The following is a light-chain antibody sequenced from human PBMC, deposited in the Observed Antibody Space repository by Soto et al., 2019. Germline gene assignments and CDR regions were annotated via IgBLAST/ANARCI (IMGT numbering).Light chain of an antibody. CDR2: AAS. CDR3: HQANSLLT. V-gene: IGKV1-12*01. J-gene: IGKJ4*01. Sequence: DIQMTQSPSSVSASVGDRVTITCRASQGFGSWLAWYQQKPGKAPKLLIYAASSLQSGVPSRFSGSGSGTDFTLTISSLQPEDFATYYCHQANSLLTFGGGTKVEIK. CDR1: QGFGSW.